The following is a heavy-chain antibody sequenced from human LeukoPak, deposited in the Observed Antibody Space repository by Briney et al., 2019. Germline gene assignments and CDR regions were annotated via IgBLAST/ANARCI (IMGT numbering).Heavy chain of an antibody. Sequence: SVKVSCKASGGTFSSYAISWVRQAPGQGLEWMGGIIPIFGTANYAQKFQGRVTITADESTSTAYMELSSLRSEDTAVYYCARGKLAVAAHYDYWGQGTLVTVSS. J-gene: IGHJ4*02. D-gene: IGHD6-19*01. CDR1: GGTFSSYA. CDR2: IIPIFGTA. V-gene: IGHV1-69*13. CDR3: ARGKLAVAAHYDY.